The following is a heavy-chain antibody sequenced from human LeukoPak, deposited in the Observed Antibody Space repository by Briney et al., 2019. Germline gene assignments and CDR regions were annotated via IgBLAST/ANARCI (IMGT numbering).Heavy chain of an antibody. V-gene: IGHV3-7*01. CDR3: AREEHNWGLRFYSGYYYGMDF. CDR1: GFTFSSYW. CDR2: IKQDGSEK. J-gene: IGHJ6*02. D-gene: IGHD7-27*01. Sequence: GGSLRLSCAASGFTFSSYWMNWVRQAPGKGLEWVANIKQDGSEKYYVDSVKGRFTISRDNAKNSLYLQMNSLRAEDTAMYYCAREEHNWGLRFYSGYYYGMDFWGQGTTVTVSS.